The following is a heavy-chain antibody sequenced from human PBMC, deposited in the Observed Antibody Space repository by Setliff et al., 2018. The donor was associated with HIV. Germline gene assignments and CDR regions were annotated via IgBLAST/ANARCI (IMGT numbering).Heavy chain of an antibody. V-gene: IGHV4-34*01. J-gene: IGHJ4*02. CDR2: FNHGRST. CDR1: GGSFSGYY. Sequence: PSETLSLTCAVYGGSFSGYYWSWIRQPPGKGLEWIGEFNHGRSTSYNPSFKNRVTFSVDTSKNQLSLKLTSVTAADTAVYYCARTGPLPGRITVFGVVISYYFDYWGQGTLVTVSS. D-gene: IGHD3-3*01. CDR3: ARTGPLPGRITVFGVVISYYFDY.